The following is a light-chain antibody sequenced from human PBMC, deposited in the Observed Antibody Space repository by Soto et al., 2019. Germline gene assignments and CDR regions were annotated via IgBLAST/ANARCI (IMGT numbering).Light chain of an antibody. J-gene: IGKJ1*01. V-gene: IGKV3D-15*01. CDR3: QQYGSSGT. Sequence: EIVMTQSPATLSLSPGERATLSCRASQSVSSNLAWYQQKPGQPPSLLIYCASTRATGIQARFSGSGSGTEFTLTISRLEPEDFAVYYCQQYGSSGTFGQGTKVDIK. CDR2: CAS. CDR1: QSVSSN.